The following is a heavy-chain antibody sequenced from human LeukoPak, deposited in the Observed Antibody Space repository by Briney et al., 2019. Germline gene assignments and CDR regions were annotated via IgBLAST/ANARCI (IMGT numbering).Heavy chain of an antibody. V-gene: IGHV1-18*01. J-gene: IGHJ4*02. D-gene: IGHD1-7*01. CDR1: GYTFTNYG. Sequence: ASVKVSCKASGYTFTNYGINWVRQAPGQGLEWMGWISAYNGNTNYPQKLQDRVTMTTDTSTNTAYMELRSLRSDDTAVYYCAIGSSANFYIYDYWDQGTLVTVSS. CDR3: AIGSSANFYIYDY. CDR2: ISAYNGNT.